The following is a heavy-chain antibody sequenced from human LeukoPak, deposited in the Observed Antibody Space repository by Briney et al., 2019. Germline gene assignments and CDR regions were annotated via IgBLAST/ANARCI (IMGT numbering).Heavy chain of an antibody. CDR1: GYSISSGYY. V-gene: IGHV4-38-2*02. Sequence: SETLSLTCTVSGYSISSGYYWGWIRQPPGTGLEWIGSIYHSGSTYYNPSLKSRVTISVDTSKNQFSLKLSSVAAADTAVYYRARDIVGATTFYYYYMDVWGKGTTVTVSS. J-gene: IGHJ6*03. CDR2: IYHSGST. D-gene: IGHD1-26*01. CDR3: ARDIVGATTFYYYYMDV.